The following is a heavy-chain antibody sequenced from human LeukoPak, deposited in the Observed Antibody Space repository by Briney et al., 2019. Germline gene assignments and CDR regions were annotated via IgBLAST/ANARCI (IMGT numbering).Heavy chain of an antibody. CDR1: GFTFNKYT. V-gene: IGHV3-21*01. D-gene: IGHD3-3*02. J-gene: IGHJ6*03. Sequence: GGSLRLSCAASGFTFNKYTMNWVRQAPGKGLEWVSSISTSSSYIYYADSVKGRFTISRDNSKNTLYLQMNSLRAEDTAVYYCAKEGLLDYYYYYMDVWGKGTTVTISS. CDR2: ISTSSSYI. CDR3: AKEGLLDYYYYYMDV.